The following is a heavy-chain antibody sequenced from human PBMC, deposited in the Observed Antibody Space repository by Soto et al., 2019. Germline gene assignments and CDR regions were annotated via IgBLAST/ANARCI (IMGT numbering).Heavy chain of an antibody. CDR1: GDRVPSNRAA. J-gene: IGHJ6*02. CDR3: ARDGWNYEGIIYYYGMDV. D-gene: IGHD1-7*01. V-gene: IGHV6-1*01. Sequence: SQTLSITFSISGDRVPSNRAALNWIRQAPSGSLEWLGRTYYRSKWYNDYAVSVKSRITINPDTSKNQFSLQLNSVTPEDTAVYYCARDGWNYEGIIYYYGMDVWGQGTTVTVSS. CDR2: TYYRSKWYN.